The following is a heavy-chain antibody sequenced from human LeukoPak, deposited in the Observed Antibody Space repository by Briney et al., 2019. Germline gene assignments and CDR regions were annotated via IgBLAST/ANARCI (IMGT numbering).Heavy chain of an antibody. Sequence: PGGSLRLSCAASGFIFSNYGMHWVRQAPGKGLEWVAFIRYDERNKYYADSVKGRFTISRDSSKNTVYLQMNSLRAEDTAVYYCAARDCSTTSCYGGLFDYWGQGTLVTVSS. CDR1: GFIFSNYG. D-gene: IGHD2-2*01. V-gene: IGHV3-30*02. CDR2: IRYDERNK. CDR3: AARDCSTTSCYGGLFDY. J-gene: IGHJ4*02.